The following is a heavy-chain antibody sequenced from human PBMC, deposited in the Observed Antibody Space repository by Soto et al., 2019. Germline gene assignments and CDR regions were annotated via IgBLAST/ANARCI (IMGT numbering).Heavy chain of an antibody. J-gene: IGHJ4*02. Sequence: PGGSLRLSCAASGFTFSIYSMNWVRHAPGKGLEWVSSISSSSSYIYYADSVKGRFTISRDNAKNSLYLQMNSLRAEDTAVYYCARDERLNYYGSGSYYDYWGQGTLVTVSS. CDR2: ISSSSSYI. CDR3: ARDERLNYYGSGSYYDY. CDR1: GFTFSIYS. V-gene: IGHV3-21*01. D-gene: IGHD3-10*01.